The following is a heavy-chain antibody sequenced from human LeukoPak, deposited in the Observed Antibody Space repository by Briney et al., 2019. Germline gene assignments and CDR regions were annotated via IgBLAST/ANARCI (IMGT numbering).Heavy chain of an antibody. D-gene: IGHD2-2*01. CDR1: GYTFTGYY. V-gene: IGHV1-2*02. J-gene: IGHJ4*02. CDR3: AREGGDIVVVPAADFDY. Sequence: ASVKVSCKASGYTFTGYYMHWVRQAPGPGLEWMGWINPNSGGTNYAPKFQGRVTMTRDTSIRTACMELSSLRSDDTAVYYCAREGGDIVVVPAADFDYWGQGTLVTVSS. CDR2: INPNSGGT.